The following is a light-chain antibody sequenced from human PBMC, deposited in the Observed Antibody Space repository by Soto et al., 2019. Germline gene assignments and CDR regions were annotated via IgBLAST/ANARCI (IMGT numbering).Light chain of an antibody. CDR3: QSYDSSLSGYVV. J-gene: IGLJ2*01. V-gene: IGLV1-40*01. Sequence: QSVLTQPPSVSGAPGQRVTISCTGSSSNIGAGYDVHWYQQLRGTAPKLLIYGNSNRPSGVPDRFSGSKSGTSASLAITGLQAEDEADYYCQSYDSSLSGYVVFGGGTQLTVL. CDR1: SSNIGAGYD. CDR2: GNS.